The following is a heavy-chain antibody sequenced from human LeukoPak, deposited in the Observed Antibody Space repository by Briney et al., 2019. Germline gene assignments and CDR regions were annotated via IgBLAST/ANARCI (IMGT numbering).Heavy chain of an antibody. V-gene: IGHV4-59*12. CDR2: IHYTGPT. Sequence: SETLSLTCTVSGDPINYYYWSWIRQSPGKGLEWIGYIHYTGPTNYNPSLKSRVTISVDTSKNQFSLKLSSVTAADTAVYYCARVAARLAAFDIWGQGTMVTVSS. J-gene: IGHJ3*02. CDR3: ARVAARLAAFDI. D-gene: IGHD6-6*01. CDR1: GDPINYYY.